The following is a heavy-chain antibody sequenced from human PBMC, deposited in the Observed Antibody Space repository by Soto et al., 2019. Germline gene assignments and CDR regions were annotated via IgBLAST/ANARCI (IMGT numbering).Heavy chain of an antibody. J-gene: IGHJ4*02. CDR2: ISGSGGST. CDR1: GFTFSSYA. Sequence: EVQLLESGGGLVQPGGSLRLSCAASGFTFSSYAMSWVRQAPGKGLEWVSAISGSGGSTYYADSVKGRFTISRDNSKTTLYLQMNSLRAEDTPVYYCAKDGVWEDIVVVPAAMFGYFDYWGQGTLVTVSS. D-gene: IGHD2-2*01. V-gene: IGHV3-23*01. CDR3: AKDGVWEDIVVVPAAMFGYFDY.